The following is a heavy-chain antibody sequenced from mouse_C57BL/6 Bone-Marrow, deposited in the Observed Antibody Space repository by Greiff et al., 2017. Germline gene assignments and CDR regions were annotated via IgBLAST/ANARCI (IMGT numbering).Heavy chain of an antibody. J-gene: IGHJ3*01. CDR2: ISYDGSN. Sequence: ESGPGLVKPSQSLSLTCSVTGYSITSGYYWNWIRQFPGNKLEWMGYISYDGSNNYNPSLKNRISITRDTSKNQFFLKLNSVTTEDTATYYCARDRDYDDWFAYWGQGTLVTVSA. CDR3: ARDRDYDDWFAY. CDR1: GYSITSGYY. V-gene: IGHV3-6*01. D-gene: IGHD2-4*01.